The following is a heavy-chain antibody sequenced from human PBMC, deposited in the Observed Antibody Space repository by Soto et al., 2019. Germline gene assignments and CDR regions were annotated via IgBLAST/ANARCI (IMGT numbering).Heavy chain of an antibody. CDR1: GGSISSYY. D-gene: IGHD5-12*01. V-gene: IGHV4-59*08. CDR3: AGLAVSGYEWADY. CDR2: IYYSGST. Sequence: QVQLQESGPGLVKPSETLSLTCTVSGGSISSYYWCWIRQPPGKGLEWIGYIYYSGSTNYNPSLMSRVTISVATSKTQFSLKLSSVTAADTAGYYCAGLAVSGYEWADYWGQGTLVTVSS. J-gene: IGHJ4*02.